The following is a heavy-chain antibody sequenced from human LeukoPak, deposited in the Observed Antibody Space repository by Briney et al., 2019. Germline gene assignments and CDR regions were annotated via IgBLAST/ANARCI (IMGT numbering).Heavy chain of an antibody. J-gene: IGHJ6*02. V-gene: IGHV1-69*13. CDR1: GGTFSSYA. CDR2: IIPIFGTA. D-gene: IGHD5-12*01. Sequence: GASVKVSCKASGGTFSSYAISWVRQAPGQGLEWMGGIIPIFGTANYAQKFQGRVMITADESTSTAYMELSSLRSEDTAVYYCARGDIVATASKYYYYGMDVWGQGTTVTVSS. CDR3: ARGDIVATASKYYYYGMDV.